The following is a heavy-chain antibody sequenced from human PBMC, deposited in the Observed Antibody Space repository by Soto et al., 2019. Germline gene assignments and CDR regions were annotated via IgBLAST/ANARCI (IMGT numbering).Heavy chain of an antibody. CDR3: ARGMFAAAVIGWFDY. CDR1: GGSFSGYY. CDR2: INHSGST. V-gene: IGHV4-34*01. Sequence: PSETLSLTCAVYGGSFSGYYWSWIRQPPGKGLEWIGEINHSGSTNYNPSLKSRVTISVDTSKNQFSLKLSSVTAADTAVYYCARGMFAAAVIGWFDYWGQGTLVTVS. J-gene: IGHJ4*02. D-gene: IGHD6-13*01.